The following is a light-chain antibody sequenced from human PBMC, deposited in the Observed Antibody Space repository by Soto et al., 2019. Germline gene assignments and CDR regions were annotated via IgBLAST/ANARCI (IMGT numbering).Light chain of an antibody. V-gene: IGLV2-14*01. CDR2: EVS. Sequence: QSVLTQPASVSGSPGQSITISCTVTSSDVGGYDYVSWYQQHPGKAPKLMISEVSNRPSGVSNRFSGSKSGNTASLTISGLQAEDEADYYCSSYTSSTTLFYVFGTGTKVTLL. CDR1: SSDVGGYDY. J-gene: IGLJ1*01. CDR3: SSYTSSTTLFYV.